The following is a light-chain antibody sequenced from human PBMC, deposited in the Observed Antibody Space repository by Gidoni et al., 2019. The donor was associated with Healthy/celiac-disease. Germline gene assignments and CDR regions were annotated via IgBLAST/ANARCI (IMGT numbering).Light chain of an antibody. CDR2: DVS. J-gene: IGLJ2*01. CDR1: SSDVGGYNY. Sequence: SPGQSITISCTGTSSDVGGYNYVSWYQQHPGKAPKLMIYDVSNRPSGVSNRFSGSKSGNTASLTIFGLQAEDEADYYCSSYTSSSTPVFGGGTKLTVI. CDR3: SSYTSSSTPV. V-gene: IGLV2-14*03.